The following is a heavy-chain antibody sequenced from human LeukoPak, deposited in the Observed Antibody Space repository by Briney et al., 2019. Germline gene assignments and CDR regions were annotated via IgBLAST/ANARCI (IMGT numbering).Heavy chain of an antibody. J-gene: IGHJ4*02. D-gene: IGHD3-10*01. Sequence: GGSLRLSCAVSGFTFSDYWMTWVRQAPGRGLEWVANIKEDGSDKQYVDSVQGRFTISRDNAGNSLHLQMNSLRVEDTAVYYCAREDSYYYGSGSYPFDYWGQGTLVTVSS. V-gene: IGHV3-7*01. CDR3: AREDSYYYGSGSYPFDY. CDR2: IKEDGSDK. CDR1: GFTFSDYW.